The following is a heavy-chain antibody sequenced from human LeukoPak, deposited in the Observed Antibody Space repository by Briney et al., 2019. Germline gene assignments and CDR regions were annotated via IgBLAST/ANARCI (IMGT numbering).Heavy chain of an antibody. CDR1: GHRFTNHW. D-gene: IGHD6-13*01. CDR2: IYPGDSDT. CDR3: ARHSSIWYPEDY. Sequence: GESLKISCEVSGHRFTNHWIGWVRQMPGKGLEWMGIIYPGDSDTRYSPSFQGQVTISADKSISTAYLQWSSLKASDTAMYYCARHSSIWYPEDYWGQGTLVTVSS. J-gene: IGHJ4*02. V-gene: IGHV5-51*01.